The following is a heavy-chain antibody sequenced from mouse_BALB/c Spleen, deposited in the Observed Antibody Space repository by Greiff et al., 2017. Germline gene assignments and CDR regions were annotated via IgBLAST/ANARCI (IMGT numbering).Heavy chain of an antibody. Sequence: QVQLQQSGAELVRPWSSVKISCKASCYAFSSYWMNWVKQRPGQGLEWIGQIYPGDGDTNYNGKFKGKATLTADKSSSTAYMQLSSLTSEDSAVYFCARRTYYGNYYYAMDYWGQGTSVTVSS. CDR3: ARRTYYGNYYYAMDY. J-gene: IGHJ4*01. V-gene: IGHV1-80*01. D-gene: IGHD2-10*01. CDR2: IYPGDGDT. CDR1: CYAFSSYW.